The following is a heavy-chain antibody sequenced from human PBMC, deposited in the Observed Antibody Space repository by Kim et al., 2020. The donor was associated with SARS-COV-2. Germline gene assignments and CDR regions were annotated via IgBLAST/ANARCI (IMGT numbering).Heavy chain of an antibody. CDR1: GGSISSGGYY. CDR2: IYYSGST. D-gene: IGHD3-22*01. CDR3: ARGMAPDSSGPILHWFDP. Sequence: SETLSLTCTVSGGSISSGGYYWSWIRQHPGKGLEWIGYIYYSGSTYYNPSLKSRVTISVDTSKNQFSLKLSSVTAADTAVYYCARGMAPDSSGPILHWFDPWGQGTLVTVSS. J-gene: IGHJ5*02. V-gene: IGHV4-31*03.